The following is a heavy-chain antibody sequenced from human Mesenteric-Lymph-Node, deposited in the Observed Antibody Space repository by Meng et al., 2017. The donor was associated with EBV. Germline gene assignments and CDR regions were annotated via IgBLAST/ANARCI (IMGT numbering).Heavy chain of an antibody. V-gene: IGHV4-34*01. CDR1: GGSFGGYY. CDR2: ISHSGRT. D-gene: IGHD6-19*01. Sequence: GQLQQWGAGLLKPSEPLSLTCAVYGGSFGGYYWSWIRQPPGKGLEWIGEISHSGRTNYNPSLKSRVSLSVDTSKNQFSLKLSSVTAADTAVYYCARAGSVGWSELDYWGQGTLVTVSS. J-gene: IGHJ4*02. CDR3: ARAGSVGWSELDY.